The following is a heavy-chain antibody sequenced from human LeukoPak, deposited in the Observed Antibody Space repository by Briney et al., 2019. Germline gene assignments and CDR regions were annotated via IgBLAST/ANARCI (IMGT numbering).Heavy chain of an antibody. V-gene: IGHV1-2*02. CDR1: GYTFIGYH. Sequence: ASVKVSCKASGYTFIGYHMHWVRQAPGQGLEWMGWINPNSGGTNYVQKFQGRVTMTRDTSISTAYMELNRLGSDDTAVYYCAFPVENNTILKYWGQGTLVTVSS. J-gene: IGHJ4*02. CDR2: INPNSGGT. D-gene: IGHD5-24*01. CDR3: AFPVENNTILKY.